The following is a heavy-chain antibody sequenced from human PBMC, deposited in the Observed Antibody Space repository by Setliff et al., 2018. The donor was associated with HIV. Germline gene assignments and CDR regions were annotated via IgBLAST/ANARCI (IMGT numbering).Heavy chain of an antibody. D-gene: IGHD3-22*01. CDR3: ARTYDSGGYSFGF. CDR1: GGSISSGGYY. Sequence: SETLSLTCTVSGGSISSGGYYWNWIRQHPGKGLEWIGYIYYSGSTYYNPSLKSRLTIFVDTSKNQFSLKVTSVTAADTAVYYCARTYDSGGYSFGFWGQGTPVTVSS. J-gene: IGHJ4*02. CDR2: IYYSGST. V-gene: IGHV4-31*03.